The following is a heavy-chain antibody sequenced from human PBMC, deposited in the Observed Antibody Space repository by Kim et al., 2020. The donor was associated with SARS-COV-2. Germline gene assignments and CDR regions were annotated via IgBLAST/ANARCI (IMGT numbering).Heavy chain of an antibody. Sequence: YEQKLQGRVTMTRDTSISTAYMELSRLRSDDTAVYYCAREHVVVPAAIRYWGQGTLVTVSS. J-gene: IGHJ4*02. CDR3: AREHVVVPAAIRY. V-gene: IGHV1-2*02. D-gene: IGHD2-2*01.